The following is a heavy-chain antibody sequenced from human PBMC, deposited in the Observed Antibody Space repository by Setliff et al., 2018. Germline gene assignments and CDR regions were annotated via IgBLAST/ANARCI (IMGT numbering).Heavy chain of an antibody. CDR1: GFSLGDYY. CDR2: ISGNGITI. Sequence: GGSLRLSCAASGFSLGDYYMSWARQAPGKGLEWISKISGNGITIYYADSVRGRFTISRDNAKNSLFLQMNSLRAEDTALYYCARDGVFYAMDVWGHGTTVTVSS. V-gene: IGHV3-11*04. J-gene: IGHJ6*02. CDR3: ARDGVFYAMDV. D-gene: IGHD3-10*01.